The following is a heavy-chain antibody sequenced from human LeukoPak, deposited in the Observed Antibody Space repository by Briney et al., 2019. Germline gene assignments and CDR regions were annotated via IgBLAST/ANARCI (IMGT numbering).Heavy chain of an antibody. CDR3: ARVPSYYDILTGYYNRAQDPATHDFDY. Sequence: SDTLSLTCAVYGGSFSGYYWSWIRQPPGKGLEWIGEINHSGSTNYNPSLKSRVTISVDTSKNQFSLKLSSVTAADTAVYYCARVPSYYDILTGYYNRAQDPATHDFDYWGQGTLVTVSS. V-gene: IGHV4-34*01. CDR1: GGSFSGYY. CDR2: INHSGST. J-gene: IGHJ4*02. D-gene: IGHD3-9*01.